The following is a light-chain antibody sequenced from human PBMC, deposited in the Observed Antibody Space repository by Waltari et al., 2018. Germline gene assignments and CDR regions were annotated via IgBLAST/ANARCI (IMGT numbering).Light chain of an antibody. CDR2: GAS. V-gene: IGKV3-20*01. CDR1: QSVGTF. Sequence: IVLTQSPGTLSLSPGERATLSCRASQSVGTFLVWYQQKPGQAPRLLIQGASARATGTPDRFSGSGSGTDFSLTISRLEPEDFAGYYCQHYVRLPVTFGQGTKVEI. CDR3: QHYVRLPVT. J-gene: IGKJ1*01.